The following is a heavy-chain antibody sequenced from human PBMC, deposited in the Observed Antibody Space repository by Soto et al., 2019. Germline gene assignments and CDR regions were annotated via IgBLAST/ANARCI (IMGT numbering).Heavy chain of an antibody. CDR2: ISSSSSTI. V-gene: IGHV3-48*01. CDR1: GFTFSSYS. CDR3: ARGMVRGVNDY. J-gene: IGHJ4*02. Sequence: GGSLRLSCAASGFTFSSYSMNWVRQAPGKGLEWVSYISSSSSTIYYADSVKGRFTISRDNAKNSLYLQMNSLRAEDTAVYYCARGMVRGVNDYWGQGTLVTVSS. D-gene: IGHD3-10*01.